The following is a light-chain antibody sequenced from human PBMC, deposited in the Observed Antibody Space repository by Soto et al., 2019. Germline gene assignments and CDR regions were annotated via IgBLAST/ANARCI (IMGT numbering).Light chain of an antibody. CDR1: QSLLHSDGNTY. CDR2: KIS. V-gene: IGKV2-30*02. J-gene: IGKJ2*01. Sequence: DVVMTQSPLSLPVTLGQPASISCRSSQSLLHSDGNTYLNWFHQRPGQSPRRLIYKISKRDSGVTDRFFGSGSGNDFTLKISRVEAEDVGVYFCMQGTLWPYTFGQGTKLEI. CDR3: MQGTLWPYT.